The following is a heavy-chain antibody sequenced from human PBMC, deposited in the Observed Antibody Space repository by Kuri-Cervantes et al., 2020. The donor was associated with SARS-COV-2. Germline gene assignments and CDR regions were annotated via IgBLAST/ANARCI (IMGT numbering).Heavy chain of an antibody. J-gene: IGHJ4*02. Sequence: GESLKISCTASGFIFSDYYMTWIRQAPGKGLEWVSNIGPSGTTKYYADSVKGRFTISRDNSKNTLYLQMNSLRAEDTAVYYCARDASVRFGEVYFDYWGQGTLVTVSS. CDR3: ARDASVRFGEVYFDY. D-gene: IGHD3-10*01. CDR1: GFIFSDYY. V-gene: IGHV3-11*04. CDR2: IGPSGTTK.